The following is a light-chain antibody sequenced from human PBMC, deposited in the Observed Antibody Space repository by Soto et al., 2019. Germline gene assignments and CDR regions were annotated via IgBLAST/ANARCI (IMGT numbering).Light chain of an antibody. CDR2: DAS. CDR3: QQYNNWPRT. CDR1: QSVGSN. J-gene: IGKJ1*01. Sequence: EVVLTQSPATLSVSPGDRATLSCGASQSVGSNLAWYQQKPGQAPRLLIYDASTWATGIPTRFSGSGSGTEFTLTISSLQSEDFAVYYCQQYNNWPRTFGQGTKVDIK. V-gene: IGKV3-15*01.